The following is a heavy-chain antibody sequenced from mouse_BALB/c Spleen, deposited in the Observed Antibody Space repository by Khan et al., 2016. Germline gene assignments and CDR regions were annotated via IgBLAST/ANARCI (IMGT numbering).Heavy chain of an antibody. Sequence: VQLQQSGAELVKSGASVKLSCTASGFNIKDYYMHWVKQRPEQGLEWIGWIDPENGDSEYDPKFQGKATMTADTSSNTAYLQLSSLTSEDTAVYYCYGGITTGGFAYWGQGTLVTVSA. CDR1: GFNIKDYY. CDR3: YGGITTGGFAY. CDR2: IDPENGDS. J-gene: IGHJ3*01. D-gene: IGHD2-4*01. V-gene: IGHV14-4*02.